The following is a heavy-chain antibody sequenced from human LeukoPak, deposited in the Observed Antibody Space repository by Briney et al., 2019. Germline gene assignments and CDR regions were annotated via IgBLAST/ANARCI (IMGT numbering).Heavy chain of an antibody. J-gene: IGHJ4*02. CDR1: GGSISSYY. V-gene: IGHV4-59*01. D-gene: IGHD5-24*01. CDR3: ARGGGRRDGYNYGY. CDR2: IYYSGST. Sequence: SETLSLTCTVSGGSISSYYWTWIRQPPGKGLEWIGYIYYSGSTNYNPSLKSRVTISVDTSKNQFSLKLSSVTAADTAVYYCARGGGRRDGYNYGYWGQGTLVTVSS.